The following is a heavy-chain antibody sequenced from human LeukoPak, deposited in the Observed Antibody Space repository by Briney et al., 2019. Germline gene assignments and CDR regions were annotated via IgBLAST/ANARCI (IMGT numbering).Heavy chain of an antibody. J-gene: IGHJ5*02. D-gene: IGHD3-22*01. CDR2: IYYSGIT. V-gene: IGHV4-59*01. Sequence: SETLSLTCSVSGASISGYYYNWIRQPPGKGLEWTGYIYYSGITNFNPSLKSRVTMSVDTSKNQFSLKVSSVTAADTAVYCCARVLLSSGSSTWGQGTLVTVSS. CDR3: ARVLLSSGSST. CDR1: GASISGYY.